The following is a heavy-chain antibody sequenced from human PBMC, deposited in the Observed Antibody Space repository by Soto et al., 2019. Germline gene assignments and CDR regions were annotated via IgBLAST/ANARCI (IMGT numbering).Heavy chain of an antibody. CDR3: ARETRYYDRSGYYFFDY. CDR1: GFTFSSYE. D-gene: IGHD3-22*01. CDR2: ISHDGSK. Sequence: GGSLRLSCVGSGFTFSSYEIHWVRQAPGKGLEWVAIISHDGSKYYADSVKGRFTISRDNSKNTVYVQMNSLRAEDTAVYYCARETRYYDRSGYYFFDYWGQGTLVTVSS. J-gene: IGHJ4*02. V-gene: IGHV3-30-3*01.